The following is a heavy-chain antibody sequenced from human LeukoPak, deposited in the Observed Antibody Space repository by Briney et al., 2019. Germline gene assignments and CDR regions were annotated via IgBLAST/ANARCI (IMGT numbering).Heavy chain of an antibody. CDR2: ISYDGKNI. V-gene: IGHV3-33*06. J-gene: IGHJ4*02. CDR1: GISFSSYG. D-gene: IGHD5-12*01. Sequence: PGGSLRLSCAASGISFSSYGFHWVRQAPGKGLEWVSAISYDGKNIHYADSVKGRFTISRDNSRNMVYLQMNSLRVEDTAVYYCAKTYSRESGYDFFFHCWGQGTRVTVSS. CDR3: AKTYSRESGYDFFFHC.